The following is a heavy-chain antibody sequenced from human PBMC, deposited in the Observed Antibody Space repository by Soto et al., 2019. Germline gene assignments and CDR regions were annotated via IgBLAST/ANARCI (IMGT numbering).Heavy chain of an antibody. D-gene: IGHD1-7*01. CDR1: GFTFSSYA. V-gene: IGHV3-30-3*01. CDR3: ARDRDNWNYDYYYYGMDV. CDR2: ISYDGSNK. Sequence: GGSLRLSCAASGFTFSSYAMHWVRQAPGKGLEWVAVISYDGSNKYYADSVKGRFTISRDNSKNTLYLQMNSLRAEDTAVYYCARDRDNWNYDYYYYGMDVWGQGTTVTVSS. J-gene: IGHJ6*02.